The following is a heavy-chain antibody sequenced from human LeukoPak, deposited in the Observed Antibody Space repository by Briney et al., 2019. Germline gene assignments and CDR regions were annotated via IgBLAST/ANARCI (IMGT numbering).Heavy chain of an antibody. V-gene: IGHV4-34*01. CDR3: ARSSSTSWDAFDI. D-gene: IGHD2-2*01. CDR1: GGSFSGYY. CDR2: INHSGST. Sequence: SETLSLTCAVYGGSFSGYYWSWIRQPPGKGLEWIGEINHSGSTNYNPSLKSRVTISVDTSKNQFSLKLSSVTAADTAVYYCARSSSTSWDAFDIWGQGTMVTVSS. J-gene: IGHJ3*02.